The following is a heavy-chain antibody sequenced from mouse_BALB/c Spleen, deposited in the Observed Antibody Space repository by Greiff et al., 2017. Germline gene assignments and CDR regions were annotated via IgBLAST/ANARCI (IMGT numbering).Heavy chain of an antibody. Sequence: QVQLQQSGAELVMPGASVKMSCKASGYTFTDYWMHWVKQRPGQGLEWIGAIDTSDSYTSYNQKFKGKATLTVDESSSTAYMQLSSLTSEDSAVYYCARRWGNYGFYFDVWGAGTTVTVSS. CDR1: GYTFTDYW. D-gene: IGHD2-1*01. V-gene: IGHV1-69*01. CDR3: ARRWGNYGFYFDV. CDR2: IDTSDSYT. J-gene: IGHJ1*01.